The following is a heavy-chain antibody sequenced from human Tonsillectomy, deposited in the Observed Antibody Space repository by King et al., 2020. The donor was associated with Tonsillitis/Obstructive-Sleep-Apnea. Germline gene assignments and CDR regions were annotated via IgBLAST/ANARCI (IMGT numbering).Heavy chain of an antibody. D-gene: IGHD3-10*01. CDR2: IYYSGIT. V-gene: IGHV4-39*01. Sequence: QLQESGPGLVKPSETLSLTCTVSDGSISSSTYYWGWIRQPPGQGLEWIGTIYYSGITYHNPSLKSRVTISVDTSKNQFSLKLSFVTAADTAVYYCARQRGLGLFFDYWGQGTLVTVSS. CDR1: DGSISSSTYY. J-gene: IGHJ4*02. CDR3: ARQRGLGLFFDY.